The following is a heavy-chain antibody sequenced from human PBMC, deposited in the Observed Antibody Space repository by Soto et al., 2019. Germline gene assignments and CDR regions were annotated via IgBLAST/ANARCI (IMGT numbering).Heavy chain of an antibody. CDR1: GGSISSYY. J-gene: IGHJ3*02. CDR3: ARAPLTHRADIVVVVAAFAFDI. CDR2: IYYSGST. Sequence: SETLSLTCTVSGGSISSYYWSWIRQPPGKGLEWIGYIYYSGSTNYNPSLKSRVTISVDTSKNRFSLKLSSVTAADTAVYYCARAPLTHRADIVVVVAAFAFDIWGQGTMVTVSS. D-gene: IGHD2-15*01. V-gene: IGHV4-59*01.